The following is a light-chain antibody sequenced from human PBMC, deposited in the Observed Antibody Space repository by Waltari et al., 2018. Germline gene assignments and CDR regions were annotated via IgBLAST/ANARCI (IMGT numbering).Light chain of an antibody. CDR1: QSVTSIS. Sequence: EIVLTQSPGTLSLSPGERATLSCRASQSVTSISLTWYQQKLGQAPRLLIYGTSSRATALPDRVSGSGSGTDFALTISRLEPKDFAVYYCQQYDGEVVTFGGGTKVEI. V-gene: IGKV3-20*01. CDR2: GTS. CDR3: QQYDGEVVT. J-gene: IGKJ4*01.